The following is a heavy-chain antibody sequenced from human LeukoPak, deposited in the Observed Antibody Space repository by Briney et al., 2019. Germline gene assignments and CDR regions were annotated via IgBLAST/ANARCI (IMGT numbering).Heavy chain of an antibody. CDR3: ARVHGDYVNYYYYYMDV. Sequence: RPGGSLRLSCAASGFTFDDYGMSWVRQAPGKGLEWVSGINWNGGSTGYADSVKGRFTISRDNAKNSLYLQMNSLRAEDTALYYCARVHGDYVNYYYYYMDVWGKGTTVTVSS. V-gene: IGHV3-20*04. J-gene: IGHJ6*03. CDR2: INWNGGST. D-gene: IGHD4-17*01. CDR1: GFTFDDYG.